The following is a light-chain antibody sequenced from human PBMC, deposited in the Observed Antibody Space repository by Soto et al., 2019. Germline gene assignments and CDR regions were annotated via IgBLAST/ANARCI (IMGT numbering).Light chain of an antibody. CDR2: EVS. Sequence: QSALTQPPSVSGSPGQSVTISCTGTSSDVGSYNRVSWYQQPPGTAPKLMIYEVSNRPSGVPDRFSGSKPGNTASLTISGLQAEDEADYYCSSYTSSSTEVFGGGTKLTVL. CDR1: SSDVGSYNR. V-gene: IGLV2-18*02. J-gene: IGLJ2*01. CDR3: SSYTSSSTEV.